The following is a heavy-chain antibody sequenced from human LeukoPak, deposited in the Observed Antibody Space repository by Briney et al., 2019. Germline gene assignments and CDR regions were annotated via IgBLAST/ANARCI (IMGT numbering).Heavy chain of an antibody. CDR1: GGSISTDSYF. CDR2: ISTSGTT. CDR3: ARYRLGWLPL. J-gene: IGHJ4*02. V-gene: IGHV4-61*02. Sequence: SETLSHTCTVSGGSISTDSYFWSWIRQPAGKGLEWIGRISTSGTTNYNPSLKSRVTVSVDTSKNQFSLQLTSVTAADTAVYYCARYRLGWLPLWGQGTLVTVSS. D-gene: IGHD6-19*01.